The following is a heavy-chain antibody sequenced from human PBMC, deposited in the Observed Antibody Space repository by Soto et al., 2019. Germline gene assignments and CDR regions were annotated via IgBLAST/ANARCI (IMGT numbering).Heavy chain of an antibody. CDR1: GLTFSSYA. V-gene: IGHV3-23*01. CDR2: VSGSGDRT. CDR3: AIDSRSMVVTAIRFFGY. J-gene: IGHJ4*02. D-gene: IGHD2-21*02. Sequence: GGSLRLSCAASGLTFSSYAMSWVRQAPGKGLEWVSGVSGSGDRTYYADSVKGRFTIYRDNSKDTLYLQMNSLRAEDTAVYYCAIDSRSMVVTAIRFFGYWGQGTLVTVSS.